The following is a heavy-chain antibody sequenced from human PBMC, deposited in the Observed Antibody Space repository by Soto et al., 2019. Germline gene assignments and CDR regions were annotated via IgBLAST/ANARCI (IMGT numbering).Heavy chain of an antibody. CDR3: ARQSGASDAFDI. Sequence: ASVKVSCKASGGTFSSYTISWVRQAPGQGLEWMGRIIPILGIANYAQKFQGRVTMTRDTSISTAYMELSRLRSDDTAVYYCARQSGASDAFDIWGQGTMVTVS. V-gene: IGHV1-69*02. CDR2: IIPILGIA. D-gene: IGHD3-10*01. J-gene: IGHJ3*02. CDR1: GGTFSSYT.